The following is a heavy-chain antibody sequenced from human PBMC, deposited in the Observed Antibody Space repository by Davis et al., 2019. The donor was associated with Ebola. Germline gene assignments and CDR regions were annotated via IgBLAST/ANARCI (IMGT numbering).Heavy chain of an antibody. CDR3: ATEQHGVTSRGFGY. CDR2: IIPTLGLA. D-gene: IGHD1-1*01. V-gene: IGHV1-69*04. Sequence: SVKVSCKASGYSFTNYGVNWVRQAPGQGLDWMGRIIPTLGLAHYAQRFQGRVTITADKSTSTVYMELSSLRSEDTAVYYCATEQHGVTSRGFGYWGQGTLVTVSS. CDR1: GYSFTNYG. J-gene: IGHJ4*02.